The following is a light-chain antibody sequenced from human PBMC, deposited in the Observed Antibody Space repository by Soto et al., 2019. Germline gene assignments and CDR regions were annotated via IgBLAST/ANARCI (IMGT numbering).Light chain of an antibody. CDR1: QSVSSSY. V-gene: IGKV3-20*01. Sequence: NVVSPSPGPPALSPGGRGTPSCRASQSVSSSYLAWYQQKPGQAPRLLMYEASNRATGIPDRFSGSGSGTDFTLTISRLEPEDFAVYYCHQYDSWTFGQGTTVDIK. CDR3: HQYDSWT. J-gene: IGKJ1*01. CDR2: EAS.